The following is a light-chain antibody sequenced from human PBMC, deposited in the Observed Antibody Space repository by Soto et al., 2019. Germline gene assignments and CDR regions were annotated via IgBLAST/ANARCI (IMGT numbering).Light chain of an antibody. CDR3: SSYTTRSILYM. CDR2: EVS. Sequence: QSALTQPASVSGSPGQSIPISCTGTTINIGNYNYVSWYQHHPGKAPKLIIFEVSNRPSGVSNRFSGSKSGDTASLTISGLQAEDEADYYCSSYTTRSILYMFGPGTKLTVL. J-gene: IGLJ1*01. CDR1: TINIGNYNY. V-gene: IGLV2-14*01.